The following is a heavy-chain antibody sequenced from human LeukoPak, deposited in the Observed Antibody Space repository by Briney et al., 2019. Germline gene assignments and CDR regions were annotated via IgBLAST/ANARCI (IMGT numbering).Heavy chain of an antibody. CDR1: GFTFSSYG. CDR3: AKKAVEQWLIDY. V-gene: IGHV3-23*01. J-gene: IGHJ4*02. D-gene: IGHD6-19*01. Sequence: PGGSLRLSCAAPGFTFSSYGMSWVRQAPGKGLEWVSAISGSGGSTYYADSVKGRFTISRDNSKNTLYLQMNSLRAEDTAVYYCAKKAVEQWLIDYWGQGTLVTVSS. CDR2: ISGSGGST.